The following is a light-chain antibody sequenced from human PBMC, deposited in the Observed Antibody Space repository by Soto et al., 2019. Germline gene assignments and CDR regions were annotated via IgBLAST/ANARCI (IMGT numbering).Light chain of an antibody. Sequence: EIVMTQPPATLSVSPGERATLSCRASQSVSSNLAWYQQKPGQAPRLLIYGASTSATGIPARFSGSVSGTESTLTISSLQSEDFAVYYCQQYNNWPPWTFGQGIKVEMK. J-gene: IGKJ1*01. CDR1: QSVSSN. CDR3: QQYNNWPPWT. V-gene: IGKV3-15*01. CDR2: GAS.